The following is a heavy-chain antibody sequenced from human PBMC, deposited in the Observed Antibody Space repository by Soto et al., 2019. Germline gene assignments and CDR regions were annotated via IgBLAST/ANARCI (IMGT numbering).Heavy chain of an antibody. D-gene: IGHD5-12*01. CDR1: GFTFDDYA. CDR3: AKDPYSGYEVSSAFDI. CDR2: SSWNSGSI. Sequence: EVQLVESGGGLVQPGRSLRLSCAASGFTFDDYAMHWVRQAPGKGLEWVSGSSWNSGSIGYADSVKGRFTISRDNAKNSLYLQMNSLRAEDTALYYCAKDPYSGYEVSSAFDIWGQGTMVTVSS. V-gene: IGHV3-9*01. J-gene: IGHJ3*02.